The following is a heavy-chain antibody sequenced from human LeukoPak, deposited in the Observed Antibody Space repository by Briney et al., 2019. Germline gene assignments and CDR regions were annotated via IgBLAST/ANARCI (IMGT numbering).Heavy chain of an antibody. CDR1: GGSFSAYH. D-gene: IGHD3-22*01. CDR2: INHSGST. CDR3: ARGTYYYDSSGYHFDY. Sequence: PSETLSLTCAVYGGSFSAYHWSWIRQPPGKGLEWIGEINHSGSTHYNPSLRSRVTISVDTSKNQFSLKLSSVTAADTAVYYCARGTYYYDSSGYHFDYWGQGTLVTVSS. V-gene: IGHV4-34*01. J-gene: IGHJ4*02.